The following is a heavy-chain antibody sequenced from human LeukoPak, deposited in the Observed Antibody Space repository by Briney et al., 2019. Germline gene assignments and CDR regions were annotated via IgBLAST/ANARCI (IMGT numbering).Heavy chain of an antibody. J-gene: IGHJ4*02. CDR1: GFTFSGYW. CDR3: ARRGPYSWSFDY. D-gene: IGHD4-11*01. V-gene: IGHV3-7*01. CDR2: IKTDGSDK. Sequence: GGPLRLSCAASGFTFSGYWMSWVRLAPGEGLEWVAKIKTDGSDKYYVDSVKGRFTISRDNAKNSLYLQMNSLRAEDTAVYYCARRGPYSWSFDYWGQGSLVTVSS.